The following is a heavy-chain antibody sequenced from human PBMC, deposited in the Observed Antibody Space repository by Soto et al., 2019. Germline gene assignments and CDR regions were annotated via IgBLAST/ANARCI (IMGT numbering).Heavy chain of an antibody. Sequence: SETLSLTCTVSGGSISSYYWSWIRQPPGKGLEWIGYIYYSGSTNYNPSLKSRVTISVDTSKNQFSLKLSSVTAADTAVYYCARDYYDSSGYYYDPWGQGTLVTVSS. J-gene: IGHJ5*02. D-gene: IGHD3-22*01. CDR2: IYYSGST. CDR3: ARDYYDSSGYYYDP. CDR1: GGSISSYY. V-gene: IGHV4-59*01.